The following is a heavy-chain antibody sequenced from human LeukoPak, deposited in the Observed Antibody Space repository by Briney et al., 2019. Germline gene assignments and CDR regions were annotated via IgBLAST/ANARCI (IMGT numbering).Heavy chain of an antibody. Sequence: ASVTVSCKASGYTFTSYGISWVRQAPGQGLEWMGCISAYNGNTNYAQKLQGRVTMTTDTSTSTAYMELRSLRSDDTAVYYCARCPYSSSYYDYWGQGTLVTVSS. CDR1: GYTFTSYG. V-gene: IGHV1-18*01. CDR3: ARCPYSSSYYDY. J-gene: IGHJ4*02. D-gene: IGHD6-6*01. CDR2: ISAYNGNT.